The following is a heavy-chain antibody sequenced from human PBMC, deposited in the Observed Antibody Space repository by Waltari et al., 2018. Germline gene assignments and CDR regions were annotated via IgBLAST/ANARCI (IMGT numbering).Heavy chain of an antibody. V-gene: IGHV4-61*02. Sequence: QVQLQESGPGLVKPSQTLSLTCTVSGGSISSDSYYWSWIRQPAGKGLEWIGRIYTSGSTKYNPSLKSRVTISRDTSNNQFFLQLSSVTAADTAVYYCARGNDLLTGYCFWYWGQGTLVTISS. CDR3: ARGNDLLTGYCFWY. CDR1: GGSISSDSYY. J-gene: IGHJ1*01. CDR2: IYTSGST. D-gene: IGHD3-9*01.